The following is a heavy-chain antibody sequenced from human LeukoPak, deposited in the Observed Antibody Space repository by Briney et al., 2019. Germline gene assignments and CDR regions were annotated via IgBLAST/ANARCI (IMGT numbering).Heavy chain of an antibody. J-gene: IGHJ3*02. CDR1: GYTFTGYD. CDR2: MNPNSGNT. Sequence: ASVKVSCKASGYTFTGYDINWVRQATGQGPEWMGWMNPNSGNTGYAQKFQGRVTITADESTSTAYMELSSLRSEDTAVYYCAVERGAQPAFDIWGQGTMVTVSS. CDR3: AVERGAQPAFDI. D-gene: IGHD1-1*01. V-gene: IGHV1-8*03.